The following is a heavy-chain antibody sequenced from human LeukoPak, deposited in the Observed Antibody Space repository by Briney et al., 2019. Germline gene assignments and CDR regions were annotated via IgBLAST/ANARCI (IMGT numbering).Heavy chain of an antibody. Sequence: RAGGPLRLSCAASGFTFSSYGMHWVRQAPGKGLEWVAVISHDGSNPYYADSVKGRFTISRDNSKNTLYLQMSSLRAEDTATYYCAKTHYYDSSGVPGDYWGQGTLVTVSS. D-gene: IGHD3-22*01. CDR2: ISHDGSNP. V-gene: IGHV3-30*18. J-gene: IGHJ4*02. CDR3: AKTHYYDSSGVPGDY. CDR1: GFTFSSYG.